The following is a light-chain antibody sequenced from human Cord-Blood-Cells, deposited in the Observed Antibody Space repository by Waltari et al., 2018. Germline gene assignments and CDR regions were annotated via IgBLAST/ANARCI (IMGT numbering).Light chain of an antibody. CDR3: AAWDDSLSGWV. CDR1: SSNIGSNY. J-gene: IGLJ3*02. CDR2: RNN. Sequence: QSVLTQPPSASGTPGQRVTISCSVISSNIGSNYLYWYQQLPGTAPKLLIYRNNQRPSGVPDRFSGSKSGTSASLAISGLRSEDEADYYCAAWDDSLSGWVFGGGTKLTVL. V-gene: IGLV1-47*01.